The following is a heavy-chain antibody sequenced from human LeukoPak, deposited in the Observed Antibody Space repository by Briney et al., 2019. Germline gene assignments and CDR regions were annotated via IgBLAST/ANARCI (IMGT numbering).Heavy chain of an antibody. CDR3: ARAGGYCSGGSCPRAFDI. D-gene: IGHD2-15*01. J-gene: IGHJ3*02. CDR1: GFTFSSYS. CDR2: ISSSSSYI. Sequence: GSLRLSCAASGFTFSSYSMNWVRQAPGKGLEWVSSISSSSSYIYYADSVKGRFTISRDNAKNSLYLQMNSLRAEDTAVYYCARAGGYCSGGSCPRAFDIWGQGTMVTVSS. V-gene: IGHV3-21*01.